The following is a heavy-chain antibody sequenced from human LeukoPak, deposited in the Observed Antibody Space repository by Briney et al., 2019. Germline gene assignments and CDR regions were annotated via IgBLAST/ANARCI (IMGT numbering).Heavy chain of an antibody. CDR2: ISYSGST. CDR1: SGSFSSFY. V-gene: IGHV4-59*08. CDR3: ARHFDSGGYYFSSDAFDI. Sequence: PSETLSLTCTVSSGSFSSFYWSWIRQPPGKGLEWIGYISYSGSTDYNPSLKSRVTISADTSKNQFSLRLSSVTAADTAVYYCARHFDSGGYYFSSDAFDIWGQGTMVTVSS. J-gene: IGHJ3*02. D-gene: IGHD3-22*01.